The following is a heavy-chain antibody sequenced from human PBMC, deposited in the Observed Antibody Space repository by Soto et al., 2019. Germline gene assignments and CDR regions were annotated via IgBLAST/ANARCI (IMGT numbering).Heavy chain of an antibody. J-gene: IGHJ4*02. Sequence: ASVKVSCKASGYTFTSYGISWVRQAPGQGLEWMGWISAYNGNTNYAQKIQGRVTMTTDTSASTAYMELSSLRSEDTAVYYCARVLYGSGSYYFFSDSAGWGQGTMVTVSS. CDR2: ISAYNGNT. CDR1: GYTFTSYG. D-gene: IGHD3-10*01. V-gene: IGHV1-18*01. CDR3: ARVLYGSGSYYFFSDSAG.